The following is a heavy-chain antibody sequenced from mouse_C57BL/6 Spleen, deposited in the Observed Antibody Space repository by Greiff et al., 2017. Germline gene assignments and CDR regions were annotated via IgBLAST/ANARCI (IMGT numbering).Heavy chain of an antibody. Sequence: EVQLQQSGPELVKPGASVKISCKASGYTFTDYYMNWGKQSHGKSLEWIGDINPNNGGTSYNQKFKGKATLTVDKSSSTAYMELRSLTSEDSAVYYCARRNYGSPYFDYWGQGTTLTVSS. D-gene: IGHD1-1*01. CDR1: GYTFTDYY. CDR3: ARRNYGSPYFDY. J-gene: IGHJ2*01. CDR2: INPNNGGT. V-gene: IGHV1-26*01.